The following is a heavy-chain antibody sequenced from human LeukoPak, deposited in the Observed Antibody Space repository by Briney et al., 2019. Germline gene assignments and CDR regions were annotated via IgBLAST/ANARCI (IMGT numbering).Heavy chain of an antibody. CDR3: AKDLGCSSTSCYHGFDY. D-gene: IGHD2-2*01. CDR1: GFTFSSYA. CDR2: ISYDGSNK. Sequence: GGSLRLSCAASGFTFSSYAMHWVRQAPGKGLEWVAVISYDGSNKYYADSVKGRFTISRDNSKNTLYLQMNSLRADDTAVYYCAKDLGCSSTSCYHGFDYWGQGTLVTVSS. V-gene: IGHV3-30-3*01. J-gene: IGHJ4*02.